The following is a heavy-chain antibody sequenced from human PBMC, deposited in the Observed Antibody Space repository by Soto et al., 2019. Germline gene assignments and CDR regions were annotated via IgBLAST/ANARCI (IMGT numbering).Heavy chain of an antibody. V-gene: IGHV4-59*12. Sequence: SETLSLTCTVSGGSISSYYWSWIRQPPGKGLEWIGDIYYSGNTNYNPSLKSRVTISVDTSKNQFSLKLSSVTAADTAVYYCARKHSWYSSGSYYGMDVWGQGTTVTVSS. J-gene: IGHJ6*02. CDR1: GGSISSYY. D-gene: IGHD2-15*01. CDR3: ARKHSWYSSGSYYGMDV. CDR2: IYYSGNT.